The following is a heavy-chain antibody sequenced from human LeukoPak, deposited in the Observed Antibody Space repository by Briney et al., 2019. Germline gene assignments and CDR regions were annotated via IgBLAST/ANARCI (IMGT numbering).Heavy chain of an antibody. J-gene: IGHJ4*02. D-gene: IGHD1-1*01. CDR3: AKDHDWNHSY. V-gene: IGHV3-23*01. CDR2: ISGSGGST. Sequence: PGGSLRLSCAASGFTFSNYAMNWVRQAPGKGLEWVSAISGSGGSTYYADSVKGRFTISRDNSKNTLYLQMNSLRAEDTAVYYCAKDHDWNHSYWGQGTLVTVSS. CDR1: GFTFSNYA.